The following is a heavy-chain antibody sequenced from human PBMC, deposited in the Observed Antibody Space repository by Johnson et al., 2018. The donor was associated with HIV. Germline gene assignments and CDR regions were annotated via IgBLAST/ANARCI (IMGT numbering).Heavy chain of an antibody. CDR3: ARGTHNWNYHGENYAFDI. CDR1: GFTFSGYG. V-gene: IGHV3-30*03. CDR2: ISYDGSNK. J-gene: IGHJ3*02. D-gene: IGHD1-7*01. Sequence: QVQLVESGGGEVQPGRSLRLSCAASGFTFSGYGMHWVRQATGKGLEWVAVISYDGSNKYYADSVKGRFTISRDNSRNTVYLQMNSLRAEDTAVYYCARGTHNWNYHGENYAFDIWGKGTMVTVSS.